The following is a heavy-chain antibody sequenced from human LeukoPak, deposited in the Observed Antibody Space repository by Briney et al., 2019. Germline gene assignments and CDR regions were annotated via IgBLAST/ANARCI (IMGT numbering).Heavy chain of an antibody. V-gene: IGHV1-2*02. CDR3: ARGEGTYYYDSRGFPGDT. Sequence: RASVKVSCKASGYTFTGYYMHWVRQAPGQGLEWMGWINPHTGGTNYAQKLQGRVTMTRDTSISTAYMDLSRLRSDDTAVYYCARGEGTYYYDSRGFPGDTWGQGTLVTVSS. J-gene: IGHJ5*02. CDR1: GYTFTGYY. D-gene: IGHD3-22*01. CDR2: INPHTGGT.